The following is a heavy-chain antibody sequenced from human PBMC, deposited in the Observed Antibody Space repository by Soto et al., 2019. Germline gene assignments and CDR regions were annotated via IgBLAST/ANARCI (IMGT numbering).Heavy chain of an antibody. CDR1: GYTFTIYA. CDR3: ARGSSSNTYYYYGMDV. J-gene: IGHJ6*02. CDR2: INAGNGNT. V-gene: IGHV1-3*01. Sequence: GASVKVSCKASGYTFTIYAMHWVRQAPGQRLEWMGWINAGNGNTKYSQKFQGRVTITRDTSASTAYMELSSLRSEDTAVYYCARGSSSNTYYYYGMDVWGQGTTVTVSS. D-gene: IGHD6-6*01.